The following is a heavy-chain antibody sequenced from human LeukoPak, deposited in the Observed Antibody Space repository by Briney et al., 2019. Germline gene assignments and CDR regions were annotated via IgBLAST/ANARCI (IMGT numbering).Heavy chain of an antibody. CDR1: GFTFSSYA. J-gene: IGHJ6*03. V-gene: IGHV3-23*01. D-gene: IGHD6-13*01. CDR2: ISGGGGST. CDR3: AKEGYSRGYYSYYYMDV. Sequence: GGSLRLSCAASGFTFSSYAMSWVRQAPGKGLEWVSTISGGGGSTYYSDSVKGRFTISRDNSKNTLYVQMNSLRAEDTAVYYCAKEGYSRGYYSYYYMDVWGKGTPVTVSS.